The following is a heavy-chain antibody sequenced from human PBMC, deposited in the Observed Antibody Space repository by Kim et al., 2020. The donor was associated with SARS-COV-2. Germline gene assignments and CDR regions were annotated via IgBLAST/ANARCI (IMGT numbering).Heavy chain of an antibody. CDR3: ARDGVSRLMITFGGVIDYGRDV. D-gene: IGHD3-16*02. Sequence: GGSLRLSCAASGFTFSSYGMHWVRQAPGKGLEWVAVIWYDGSNKYYADSVKGRFTISRDNSKNTLYLQMNSLRAEDTAVYYCARDGVSRLMITFGGVIDYGRDVWGQGTTVTVS. J-gene: IGHJ6*02. V-gene: IGHV3-33*01. CDR1: GFTFSSYG. CDR2: IWYDGSNK.